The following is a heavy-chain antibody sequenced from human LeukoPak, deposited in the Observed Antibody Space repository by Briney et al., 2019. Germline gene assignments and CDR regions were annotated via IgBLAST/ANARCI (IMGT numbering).Heavy chain of an antibody. D-gene: IGHD3-10*01. CDR2: FDTEEGET. CDR3: ATPPVWFGEFMSGNSILGYFQD. V-gene: IGHV1-24*01. J-gene: IGHJ1*01. CDR1: GHTLTELS. Sequence: ASVKVSCKISGHTLTELSIHWVRQAPGKGLEWMGGFDTEEGETIFAQNFQGRVTMTEDTSSDTAYMELSSLTSEDTAVYYCATPPVWFGEFMSGNSILGYFQDWGQGTLVTVSS.